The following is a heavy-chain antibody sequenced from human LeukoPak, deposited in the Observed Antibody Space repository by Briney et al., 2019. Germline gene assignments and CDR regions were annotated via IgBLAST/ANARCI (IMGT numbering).Heavy chain of an antibody. CDR1: GYTFTSYD. CDR2: INPNSGGT. CDR3: ARDSFGAVSVVVAAARRDWFDP. Sequence: GASVKVSCKASGYTFTSYDINWVRQATGQGLEWMGRINPNSGGTNYAQKFQGRVTMTRDTSIRTAYMELSRLRSDDTAVYYCARDSFGAVSVVVAAARRDWFDPWGQGTLVTVSS. V-gene: IGHV1-2*06. J-gene: IGHJ5*02. D-gene: IGHD2-15*01.